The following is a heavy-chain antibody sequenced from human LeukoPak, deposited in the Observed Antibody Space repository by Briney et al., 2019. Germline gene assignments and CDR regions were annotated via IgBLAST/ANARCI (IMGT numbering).Heavy chain of an antibody. V-gene: IGHV3-66*01. J-gene: IGHJ4*02. CDR3: YSMIVVEIRVINDY. D-gene: IGHD3-22*01. CDR1: GFTVSSNY. Sequence: GSLRLSCAVSGFTVSSNYMSWFRQAPGKGLEWVSVIYSGGSTYYADSVKGRFTISRDNSKNTLYLQMNSLRAEDTAVYYCYSMIVVEIRVINDYWGQGTLVTVSS. CDR2: IYSGGST.